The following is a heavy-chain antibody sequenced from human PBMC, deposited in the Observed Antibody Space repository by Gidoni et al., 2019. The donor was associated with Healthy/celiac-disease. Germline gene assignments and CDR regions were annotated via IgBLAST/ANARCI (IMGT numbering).Heavy chain of an antibody. CDR1: GGSISSAY. V-gene: IGHV4-59*01. CDR2: IYYSGST. D-gene: IGHD3-22*01. J-gene: IGHJ3*02. CDR3: AVHWVYDSSGYRDAFDI. Sequence: QVQLQESGQGLVKHSETRSLTCTVSGGSISSAYWSWIRQPPGKGLVWIGYIYYSGSTNYNPSLKSRVTISVDTSKNQFSLKLSSVTAADTAVYYCAVHWVYDSSGYRDAFDIWGQGTMVTVSS.